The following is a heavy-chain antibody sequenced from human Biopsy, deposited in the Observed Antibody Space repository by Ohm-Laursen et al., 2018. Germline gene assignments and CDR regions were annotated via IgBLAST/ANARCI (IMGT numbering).Heavy chain of an antibody. V-gene: IGHV4-59*01. J-gene: IGHJ4*02. CDR2: ISYTGGI. CDR3: ARMPHFDY. D-gene: IGHD2-2*01. CDR1: RDSISNYY. Sequence: SETLSLTCPVSRDSISNYYWTWIRQSPGKGLEWLAYISYTGGITSNPSLNGRATMSLDTSKNQFSLRLIYVTAADTAVYYCARMPHFDYWGQEILVTVSS.